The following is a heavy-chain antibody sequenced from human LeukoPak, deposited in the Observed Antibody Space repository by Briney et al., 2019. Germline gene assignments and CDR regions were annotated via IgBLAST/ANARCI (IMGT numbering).Heavy chain of an antibody. CDR1: GGSISSYY. V-gene: IGHV4-59*01. Sequence: SETLSLTCTVSGGSISSYYWSWIRQPPGKGLEWIGYIYYSGSTNYNPSLKSRVTISVDTSKNQFSLKLSPVTAADTAVYYCARGFRGYSYGLDYWGQGTLVTVSS. CDR3: ARGFRGYSYGLDY. CDR2: IYYSGST. D-gene: IGHD5-18*01. J-gene: IGHJ4*02.